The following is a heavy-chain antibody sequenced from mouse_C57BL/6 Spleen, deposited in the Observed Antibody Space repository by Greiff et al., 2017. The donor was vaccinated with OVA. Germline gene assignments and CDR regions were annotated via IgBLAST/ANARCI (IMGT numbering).Heavy chain of an antibody. CDR1: GYTFTSYW. CDR2: IDPSDSYT. CDR3: ARSGGSSYGYVDV. D-gene: IGHD1-1*01. Sequence: VQLQQPGAELVKPGASVKLSCKASGYTFTSYWMPWVKQRPGQGLEWIGEIDPSDSYTNYNQKFKGKATLTVDTYSSTAYMQLSSLTSEDSAVYDCARSGGSSYGYVDVWGTGTTVTVSS. V-gene: IGHV1-50*01. J-gene: IGHJ1*03.